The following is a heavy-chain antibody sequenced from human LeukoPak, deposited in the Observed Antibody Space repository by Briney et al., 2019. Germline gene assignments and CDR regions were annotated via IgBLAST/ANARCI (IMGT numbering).Heavy chain of an antibody. V-gene: IGHV3-15*01. CDR2: IKSKEDGGTT. CDR1: GFTFSYYY. J-gene: IGHJ4*02. D-gene: IGHD3-22*01. CDR3: TQGSGFYYDY. Sequence: GGSLRLSCAASGFTFSYYYMSGVRQAPGKGLEWVGRIKSKEDGGTTEFAAPVRGRFTISRDDSQNTLYLQMNSLTSDDTAVYYCTQGSGFYYDYWGQGTLVTVSS.